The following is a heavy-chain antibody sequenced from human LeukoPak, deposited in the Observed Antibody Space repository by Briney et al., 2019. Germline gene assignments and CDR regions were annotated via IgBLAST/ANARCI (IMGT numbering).Heavy chain of an antibody. CDR3: ARGLQWDLQAFDI. V-gene: IGHV4-59*01. D-gene: IGHD1-26*01. CDR1: GVSRSSDY. Sequence: PSETLSLTCTVSGVSRSSDYWSWIRQPPGKGLEWIGYVSYGGNTNYNPPLKSRVTISVDTSKNQFSLKLSSVTAADPAVYYCARGLQWDLQAFDIWGQGTMVTVSS. CDR2: VSYGGNT. J-gene: IGHJ3*02.